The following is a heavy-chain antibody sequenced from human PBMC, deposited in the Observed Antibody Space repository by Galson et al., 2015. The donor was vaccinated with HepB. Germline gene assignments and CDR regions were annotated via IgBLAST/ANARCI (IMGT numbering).Heavy chain of an antibody. J-gene: IGHJ4*02. CDR2: ITTGGRT. Sequence: SLRLSCAASGFTFNNFAMSWVRQAPGKGLESVSSITTGGRTYYLDSVKGRFTISRDNSKNMLYLQMNSLRAEDAAVYYCAKDPGYDNLAVVPLSGYFDHWGQGTLVTVSS. CDR3: AKDPGYDNLAVVPLSGYFDH. V-gene: IGHV3-23*01. D-gene: IGHD2-2*01. CDR1: GFTFNNFA.